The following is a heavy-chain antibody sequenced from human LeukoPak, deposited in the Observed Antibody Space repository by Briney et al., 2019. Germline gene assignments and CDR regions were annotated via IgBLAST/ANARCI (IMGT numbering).Heavy chain of an antibody. CDR1: GYTLTELS. V-gene: IGHV1-24*01. Sequence: ASVKVSCKVSGYTLTELSMHWVRQAPGKGLEWMGGFDPEDGETIYAQKFQGRVTMTEDTSTDTAYMELSSLRSEDTAVYYCAKGVAGADYFDYWGQGTLVTVSS. D-gene: IGHD6-19*01. J-gene: IGHJ4*02. CDR3: AKGVAGADYFDY. CDR2: FDPEDGET.